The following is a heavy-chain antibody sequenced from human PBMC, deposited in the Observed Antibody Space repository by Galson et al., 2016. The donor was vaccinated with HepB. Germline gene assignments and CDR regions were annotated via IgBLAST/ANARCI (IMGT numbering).Heavy chain of an antibody. J-gene: IGHJ5*02. CDR2: IYHSGST. Sequence: SETLSLTCTVSGASITNNNWWSWVRQPPGRGLEWIGEIYHSGSTNYNPSLKSRVTISVDKSKNQFSLKLSSVTAADTAVYYCARTAFGVITPGLGGAWGQGTLVTVSS. V-gene: IGHV4-4*02. CDR1: GASITNNNW. CDR3: ARTAFGVITPGLGGA. D-gene: IGHD3-22*01.